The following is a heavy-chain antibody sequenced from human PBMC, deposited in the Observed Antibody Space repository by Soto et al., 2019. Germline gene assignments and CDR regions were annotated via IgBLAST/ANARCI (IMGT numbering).Heavy chain of an antibody. CDR1: GGSISSGGYY. Sequence: SETLSLTCTVSGGSISSGGYYWSWIRQHPGKGLEWIGYIYYSGSTYYNPSLKSRVTISVDTSKNQFSLKLSSVTAADTAVYYCARLKPSGYCSGGSCYPGGMHVWGQGPTLTVYS. CDR2: IYYSGST. J-gene: IGHJ6*02. D-gene: IGHD2-15*01. CDR3: ARLKPSGYCSGGSCYPGGMHV. V-gene: IGHV4-31*03.